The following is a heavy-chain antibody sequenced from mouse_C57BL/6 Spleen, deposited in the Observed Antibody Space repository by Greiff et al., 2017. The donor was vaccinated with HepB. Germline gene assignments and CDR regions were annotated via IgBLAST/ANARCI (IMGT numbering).Heavy chain of an antibody. CDR1: GYTFTSYW. V-gene: IGHV1-55*01. J-gene: IGHJ4*01. CDR3: ARRGTGTPYPMDY. Sequence: QVQLQQPGAELVKPGASVKMSCKASGYTFTSYWITWVKQRPGQGLEWIGDIYPGSGSTNYNEKFKSKATLTVDTSSSTAYMQLSSLTSEDSAVYYCARRGTGTPYPMDYWGQGSSVTVSS. D-gene: IGHD4-1*01. CDR2: IYPGSGST.